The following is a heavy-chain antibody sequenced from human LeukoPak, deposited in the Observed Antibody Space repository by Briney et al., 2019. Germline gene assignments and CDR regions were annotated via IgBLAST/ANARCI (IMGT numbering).Heavy chain of an antibody. CDR3: ARVGLHSGSYYWFDP. CDR2: IYYTGNT. CDR1: GDSISSGDYY. Sequence: SQTLSLTCTVSGDSISSGDYYWSWIRQPPGKGLEWIGYIYYTGNTYYNPSLKSRVTISADTSKNQFSLKLTSVTAADTAVHYCARVGLHSGSYYWFDPWGQGTLVTVSS. J-gene: IGHJ5*02. D-gene: IGHD1-26*01. V-gene: IGHV4-30-4*08.